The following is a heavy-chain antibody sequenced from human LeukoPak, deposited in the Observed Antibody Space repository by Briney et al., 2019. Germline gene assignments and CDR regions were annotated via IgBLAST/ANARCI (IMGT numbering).Heavy chain of an antibody. CDR2: INWNGGST. D-gene: IGHD6-19*01. V-gene: IGHV3-20*04. CDR1: GFTFDDHG. CDR3: AAGDRNGWYFDY. Sequence: SGGSLRLSCAASGFTFDDHGLSGVRQVPGRGRDWVSGINWNGGSTGYADSVKGRFTISRDNAKNSLYLQMNSLRAEDTALYYCAAGDRNGWYFDYWGQGTLVTVSS. J-gene: IGHJ4*02.